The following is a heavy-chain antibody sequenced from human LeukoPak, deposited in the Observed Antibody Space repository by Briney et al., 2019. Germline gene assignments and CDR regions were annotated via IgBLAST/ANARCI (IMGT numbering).Heavy chain of an antibody. CDR3: ARQRPYYYDGSGYYDP. Sequence: PSETLSLTCIVSDGSISSYYWSWIRQSPGKGLEWIGYMYYSGSTNCNPSLKSRVTISLDTSKNQLSLKLSSVTAADTAVYYCARQRPYYYDGSGYYDPWGQGILVTVSS. J-gene: IGHJ5*02. D-gene: IGHD3-22*01. CDR2: MYYSGST. CDR1: DGSISSYY. V-gene: IGHV4-59*08.